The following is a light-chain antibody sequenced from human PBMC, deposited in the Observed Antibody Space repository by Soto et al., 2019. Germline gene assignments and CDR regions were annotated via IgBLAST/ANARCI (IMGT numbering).Light chain of an antibody. CDR1: QSVSSSY. Sequence: EIVLTQSPATLSLSPGDRATLSCRASQSVSSSYLAWYQQKPGQAPRLLIYGASARATGIPDRFSGSGSGTDFTLTITRLEPEDFAIYYCQQYSRSPPTFGRGTKVEIK. J-gene: IGKJ1*01. CDR3: QQYSRSPPT. CDR2: GAS. V-gene: IGKV3-20*01.